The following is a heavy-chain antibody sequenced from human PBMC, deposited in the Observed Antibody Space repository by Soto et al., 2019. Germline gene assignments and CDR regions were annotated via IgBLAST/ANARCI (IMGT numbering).Heavy chain of an antibody. CDR3: ARVPAYSGYGDFGY. D-gene: IGHD5-12*01. Sequence: GASVKVSCKASGYTFTSYGISWVRQAPGQGLEWMGWISAYNGNTNYAQKLQGRVTMTTDTSTSTAYMELRSLRSDDTAVYYCARVPAYSGYGDFGYWGQGTLVTVSS. V-gene: IGHV1-18*04. CDR1: GYTFTSYG. J-gene: IGHJ4*02. CDR2: ISAYNGNT.